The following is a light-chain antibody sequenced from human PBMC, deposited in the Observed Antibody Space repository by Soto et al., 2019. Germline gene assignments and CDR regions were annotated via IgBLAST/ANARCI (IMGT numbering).Light chain of an antibody. J-gene: IGKJ4*01. V-gene: IGKV3-15*01. CDR1: QGIGDS. Sequence: EVVMRLSPATLSVSPVEAATLSCRASQGIGDSLAWYQHKPGQTPRLLIYDTATRATGVPTRFSGSRSGAEFTLSINSLQSEDFAVYYCQPYNNWPLNFGGGTKV. CDR3: QPYNNWPLN. CDR2: DTA.